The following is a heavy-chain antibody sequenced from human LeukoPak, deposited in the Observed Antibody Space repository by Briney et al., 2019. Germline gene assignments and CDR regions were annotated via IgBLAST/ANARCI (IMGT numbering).Heavy chain of an antibody. CDR2: ISSSSSYI. Sequence: GGSLRLSCAASGFTFSNYNMNWVRQAPGKGLEWVSSISSSSSYIYYADSVKGRFTISRDNAKNSLYLQMNSLRVEDTAVFYCARAGGYSGYDTDSWGQRTPVTVSS. V-gene: IGHV3-21*01. J-gene: IGHJ4*02. CDR3: ARAGGYSGYDTDS. CDR1: GFTFSNYN. D-gene: IGHD5-12*01.